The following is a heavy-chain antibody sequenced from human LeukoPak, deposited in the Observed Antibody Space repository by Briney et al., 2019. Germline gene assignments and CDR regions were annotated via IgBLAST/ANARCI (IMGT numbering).Heavy chain of an antibody. CDR2: ISSSSSYI. V-gene: IGHV3-21*04. D-gene: IGHD6-6*01. CDR3: AKVRGLVLIYFDY. CDR1: GFTFSSYN. J-gene: IGHJ4*02. Sequence: AWGSLRLSCATSGFTFSSYNMSWVRQAPGRGLEWVSSISSSSSYIYYADSVKGRFTISRDSAKNSLYLQMNSLRAEDTAVYYCAKVRGLVLIYFDYWGQGTLVTLSS.